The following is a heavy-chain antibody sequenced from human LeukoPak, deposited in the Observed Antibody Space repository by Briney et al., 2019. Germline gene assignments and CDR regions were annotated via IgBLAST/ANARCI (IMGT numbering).Heavy chain of an antibody. CDR1: GGSFSGYY. J-gene: IGHJ3*02. V-gene: IGHV4-34*01. CDR2: INHSGST. D-gene: IGHD6-19*01. Sequence: PSETLSLTCAVYGGSFSGYYWSWIRQPPGKGLEWIGEINHSGSTNYNPSLKSRVTISVDTSKNQFSLKLSSVTAADTAVYYCARGQWLVLGNAFDIWGQGTMVTVSS. CDR3: ARGQWLVLGNAFDI.